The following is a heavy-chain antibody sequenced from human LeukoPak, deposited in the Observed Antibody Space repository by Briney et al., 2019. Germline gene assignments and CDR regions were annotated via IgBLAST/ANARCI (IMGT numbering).Heavy chain of an antibody. Sequence: SETLSLTCAVYRGSFSGYYWSWIRQPPGKGLEWIGEINHSGSTNYNPSLKSRVTISVDTSKNQFSLKLSSVTAADTAVYYCAREASGAFDIWGQGTMVTVSS. CDR1: RGSFSGYY. D-gene: IGHD6-19*01. V-gene: IGHV4-34*01. J-gene: IGHJ3*02. CDR2: INHSGST. CDR3: AREASGAFDI.